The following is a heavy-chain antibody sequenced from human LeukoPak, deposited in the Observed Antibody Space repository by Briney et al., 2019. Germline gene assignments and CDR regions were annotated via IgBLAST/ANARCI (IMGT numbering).Heavy chain of an antibody. Sequence: GGSLRLSCAASGFTVSNNYMSWVHQAPGKGLEWVSTINRDGPTFYADSVKGRFTISRDNSRNTLYLQMNSLRAEDTAVYYCGRGGYDMYDWGQGTTVSVSS. CDR2: INRDGPT. CDR3: GRGGYDMYD. D-gene: IGHD2-2*01. J-gene: IGHJ6*02. CDR1: GFTVSNNY. V-gene: IGHV3-66*01.